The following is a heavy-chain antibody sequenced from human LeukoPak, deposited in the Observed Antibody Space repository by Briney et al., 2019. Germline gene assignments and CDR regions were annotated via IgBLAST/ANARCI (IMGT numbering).Heavy chain of an antibody. J-gene: IGHJ5*02. D-gene: IGHD4-23*01. Sequence: GGSLRLSCAASGFTFSSYWMHWVRQAPGKGLVWVSRINSDGSSTSYADSVKGRFTISRDNAKNTLYLQMNSLRAEDTAVHYCYGGSGSDENWFDPWGQGTLVTVSS. CDR3: YGGSGSDENWFDP. V-gene: IGHV3-74*01. CDR1: GFTFSSYW. CDR2: INSDGSST.